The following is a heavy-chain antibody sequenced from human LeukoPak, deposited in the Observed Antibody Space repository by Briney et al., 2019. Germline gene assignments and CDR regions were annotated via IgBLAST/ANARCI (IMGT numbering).Heavy chain of an antibody. CDR3: ARDAWDMKLIAARPGTFDY. V-gene: IGHV1-69*04. CDR1: GGTFSSYA. D-gene: IGHD6-6*01. CDR2: IIPILGIA. Sequence: GASVKVSCKASGGTFSSYAISWVRQAPGQGLEWMGRIIPILGIANYAQKFQGRVTITADKSTSTAYMELSSLRSEDTAVYYCARDAWDMKLIAARPGTFDYWGQGTLVTVSS. J-gene: IGHJ4*02.